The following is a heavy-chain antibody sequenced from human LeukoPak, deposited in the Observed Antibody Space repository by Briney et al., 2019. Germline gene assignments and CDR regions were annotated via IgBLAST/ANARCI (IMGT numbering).Heavy chain of an antibody. CDR2: TYTTGTT. V-gene: IGHV4-4*07. D-gene: IGHD4-17*01. J-gene: IGHJ3*02. Sequence: SETLSLTCTVSGGSITGYYWSWIRQPAGKELEWVGRTYTTGTTSSNPSPKSRVTMSLDTSKSLFSLKLTSVTAADTAAYYCARDRGLYDYGDLLPRDAFDIWGQGKMVIVSS. CDR1: GGSITGYY. CDR3: ARDRGLYDYGDLLPRDAFDI.